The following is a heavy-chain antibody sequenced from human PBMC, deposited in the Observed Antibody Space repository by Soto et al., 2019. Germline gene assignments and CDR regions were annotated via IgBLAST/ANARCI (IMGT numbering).Heavy chain of an antibody. J-gene: IGHJ6*02. D-gene: IGHD6-19*01. V-gene: IGHV1-18*01. CDR3: AREGWKQWLVKGNYGMDV. CDR2: ISAYNGNT. Sequence: ASVKVSCKASGYTFTSYGISWVRQAPGQGLEWMGWISAYNGNTNYAQKLQGRVTMTTDTSTSTAYMELRSLRSDDTAVYYCAREGWKQWLVKGNYGMDVWGQGTTVTVSS. CDR1: GYTFTSYG.